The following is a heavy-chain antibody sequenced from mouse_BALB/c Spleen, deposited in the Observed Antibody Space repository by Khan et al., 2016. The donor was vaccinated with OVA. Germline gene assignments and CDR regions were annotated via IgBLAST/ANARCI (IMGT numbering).Heavy chain of an antibody. CDR2: TNPTNGRT. CDR3: ERIKKIGASYVNY. V-gene: IGHV1S81*02. Sequence: VQLQQSGAELVKAGASVKMSCKASGYTFTSYWMHWVKQRLGQGLEWFAETNPTNGRTYYNETFKSKATLTVAKSSSTAYMLLSSPTFEDAAVYYWERIKKIGASYVNYGGQGTTLTVSS. CDR1: GYTFTSYW. J-gene: IGHJ2*01. D-gene: IGHD1-1*01.